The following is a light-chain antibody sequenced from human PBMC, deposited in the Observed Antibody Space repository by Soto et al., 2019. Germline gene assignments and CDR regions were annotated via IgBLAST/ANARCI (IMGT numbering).Light chain of an antibody. V-gene: IGKV1-5*01. CDR1: KSISNL. Sequence: DIQMTQSPSTLSASVGDRVTIACRASKSISNLLAWYQQRPGKAPQLLIYDASTLLRGVPSRFSGSGFGTEFTLTISSRQPDDFATYYCQQFNRYSSWTFGQGTKVEIK. CDR3: QQFNRYSSWT. CDR2: DAS. J-gene: IGKJ1*01.